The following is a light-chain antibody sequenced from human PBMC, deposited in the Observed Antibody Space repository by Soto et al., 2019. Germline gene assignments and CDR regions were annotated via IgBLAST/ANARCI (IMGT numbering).Light chain of an antibody. CDR1: QSVSSSY. Sequence: EIVLTQSPGTLSLSPGERATISCRASQSVSSSYLAWYQQKPGQAPRLLIYGASRRATGIPDRFSGSGSGTDFTLTISRLEPEDFAVYYCQQYGSSPFSFGQETKVDIK. CDR3: QQYGSSPFS. J-gene: IGKJ1*01. CDR2: GAS. V-gene: IGKV3-20*01.